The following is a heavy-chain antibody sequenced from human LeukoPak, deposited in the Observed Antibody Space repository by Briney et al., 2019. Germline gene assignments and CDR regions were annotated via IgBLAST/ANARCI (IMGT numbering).Heavy chain of an antibody. CDR3: ARVSSSWSLFDY. CDR2: INHSGST. Sequence: SETLSLTCTVSGGSISSRSYYWSWIRQPPGKGLEWIGEINHSGSTNYNPSLKSRVTISVDTSKNQFSLKLSSVTAADTAVYYCARVSSSWSLFDYWGQGTLVTVSS. J-gene: IGHJ4*02. CDR1: GGSISSRSYY. V-gene: IGHV4-39*07. D-gene: IGHD6-13*01.